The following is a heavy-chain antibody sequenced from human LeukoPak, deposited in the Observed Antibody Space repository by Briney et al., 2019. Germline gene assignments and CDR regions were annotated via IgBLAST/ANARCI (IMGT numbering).Heavy chain of an antibody. Sequence: GGSLRLSCAASGFTFSSYAMSWIRQAPGKGLEWVSAISGSGGSTYYADSVKGRFTISRDNSKNTLYLQMNSLRAEDTAVYYCAKTPGHGFYYFDYWGQGTLVTVSS. CDR1: GFTFSSYA. CDR2: ISGSGGST. CDR3: AKTPGHGFYYFDY. D-gene: IGHD2/OR15-2a*01. V-gene: IGHV3-23*01. J-gene: IGHJ4*02.